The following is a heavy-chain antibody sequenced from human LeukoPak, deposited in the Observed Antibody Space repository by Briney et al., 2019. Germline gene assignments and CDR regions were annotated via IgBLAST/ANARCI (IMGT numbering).Heavy chain of an antibody. D-gene: IGHD3-10*01. J-gene: IGHJ4*02. CDR1: GGSFSGYY. CDR2: VNHSGST. V-gene: IGHV4-34*01. Sequence: SETLSLTCAVYGGSFSGYYWSWIRQPPGKGLEWIGEVNHSGSTNYNPSLKSRVTISVDTSKNQFSLKLSSVTAADTAVYYCARATSAPILDYWGQGTLVTVSS. CDR3: ARATSAPILDY.